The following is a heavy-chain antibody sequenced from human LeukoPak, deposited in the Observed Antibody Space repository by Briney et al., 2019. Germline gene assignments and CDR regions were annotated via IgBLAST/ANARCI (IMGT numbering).Heavy chain of an antibody. V-gene: IGHV4-38-2*01. CDR1: GYSISSGYY. CDR3: ARHTLPSSTPRFDYFDY. D-gene: IGHD2-2*01. CDR2: IYHSGTT. J-gene: IGHJ4*02. Sequence: SETLSLTCAVSGYSISSGYYWGWIRQPPGKGLEWIGSIYHSGTTYYNPSLKSRVTISVDTSKNQFSLKLSSVTAADTAVYYCARHTLPSSTPRFDYFDYWGQGTLVTVSS.